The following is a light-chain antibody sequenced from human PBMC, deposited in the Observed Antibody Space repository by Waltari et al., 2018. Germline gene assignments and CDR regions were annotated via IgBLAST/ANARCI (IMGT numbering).Light chain of an antibody. J-gene: IGKJ4*01. CDR1: QSVLYSSNNKDY. CDR3: QQYFSIPPT. Sequence: DIMMTQSPDSLAVSPGERATINRKSSQSVLYSSNNKDYLAWYQQKPGQPPKLLIYWASTRESGVPDRFSGSGSGTDFTLTISSLQAEDVAVYYCQQYFSIPPTFGGGTKVEIK. V-gene: IGKV4-1*01. CDR2: WAS.